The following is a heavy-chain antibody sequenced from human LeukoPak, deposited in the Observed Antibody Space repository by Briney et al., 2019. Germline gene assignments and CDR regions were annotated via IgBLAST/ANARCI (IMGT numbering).Heavy chain of an antibody. D-gene: IGHD1-26*01. CDR1: GFTFSSYG. J-gene: IGHJ6*02. CDR3: AKANAGAENYYYYGMDV. V-gene: IGHV3-30*18. Sequence: GGSLRLSCAASGFTFSSYGMHWVRQAPGKGLEWVAVISYDGSNKYYADSVKGRFTISRDNSKNTLYLQMNSLRAEDTAVYYCAKANAGAENYYYYGMDVWGQGTTVTVSS. CDR2: ISYDGSNK.